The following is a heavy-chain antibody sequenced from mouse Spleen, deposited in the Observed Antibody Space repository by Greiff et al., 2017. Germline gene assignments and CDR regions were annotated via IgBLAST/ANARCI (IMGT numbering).Heavy chain of an antibody. CDR3: ARGNYYGNYNWYFDV. Sequence: DVMLVESGGGLVQPGGSLKLSCAASGFTFSSYGMSWVRQTPDKRLELVATINSNGGSTYYPDSVKGRFTISRDNAKNTLYLQMSSLKSEDTAMYYCARGNYYGNYNWYFDVWGAGTTVTVSS. V-gene: IGHV5-6-3*01. D-gene: IGHD2-1*01. CDR1: GFTFSSYG. CDR2: INSNGGST. J-gene: IGHJ1*01.